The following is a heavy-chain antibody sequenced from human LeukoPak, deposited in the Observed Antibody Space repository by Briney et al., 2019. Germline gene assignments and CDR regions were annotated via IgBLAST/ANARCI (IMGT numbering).Heavy chain of an antibody. J-gene: IGHJ4*02. CDR1: GLTFSNAW. CDR2: IKSKTDGGTT. D-gene: IGHD2-15*01. V-gene: IGHV3-15*01. CDR3: TTDHLFVVVAATRSLGIDY. Sequence: GGSLRLSCAASGLTFSNAWMSWVRQAPGKGLEWVGRIKSKTDGGTTDYAAPVKGRFTISRDDSKNTLYLQMNSLKTEDTAVYYCTTDHLFVVVAATRSLGIDYWGQGTLVTVSS.